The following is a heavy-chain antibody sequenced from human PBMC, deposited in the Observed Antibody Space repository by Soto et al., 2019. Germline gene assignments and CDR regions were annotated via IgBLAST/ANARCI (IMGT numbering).Heavy chain of an antibody. Sequence: GGSLSLSCAASGFTFNTYWMHWVRQAPGKGLVWVSRINSDGSSTIYADSVKGRFTISRDNAKNTLYLQMNSLRAEDTAVYYCAKYHYYDGNWGQGTLVTVSS. V-gene: IGHV3-74*01. J-gene: IGHJ4*02. CDR1: GFTFNTYW. CDR3: AKYHYYDGN. D-gene: IGHD3-22*01. CDR2: INSDGSST.